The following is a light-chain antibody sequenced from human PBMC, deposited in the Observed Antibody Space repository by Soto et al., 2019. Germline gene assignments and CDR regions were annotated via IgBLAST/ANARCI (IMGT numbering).Light chain of an antibody. CDR3: SSSTSSNTLV. J-gene: IGLJ3*02. Sequence: QSALTQPASVSGSPGQSITISCTGTSSDVGGYDYVSWYQQHPGIAPELMIYEVSNRPSGVSFRFSGSKSGSTAALTISGLQAEDDAVYYCSSSTSSNTLVFGGGTKLTVL. CDR2: EVS. CDR1: SSDVGGYDY. V-gene: IGLV2-14*01.